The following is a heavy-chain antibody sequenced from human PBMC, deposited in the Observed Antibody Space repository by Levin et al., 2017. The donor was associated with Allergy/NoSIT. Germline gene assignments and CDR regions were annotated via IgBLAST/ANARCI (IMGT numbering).Heavy chain of an antibody. CDR3: ARGGRSGTFDF. Sequence: GGSLRLSCAASGFTFTTFWMTWVRQAPGKGLEWVATIIQDGSEKNYVGSVKGRFTISRDYANNSVYLQMNSLRVEDTAIYYCARGGRSGTFDFWGQGNLVTVSS. CDR2: IIQDGSEK. D-gene: IGHD1-26*01. J-gene: IGHJ4*02. V-gene: IGHV3-7*01. CDR1: GFTFTTFW.